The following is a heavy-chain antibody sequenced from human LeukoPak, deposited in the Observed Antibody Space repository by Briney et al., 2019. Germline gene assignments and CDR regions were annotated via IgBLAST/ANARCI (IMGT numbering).Heavy chain of an antibody. CDR3: ARDQLVPTYYDFWSGYYAFDY. CDR2: INPSGGST. Sequence: GASVKVSCKASGYTFTSYYMHWVRQAPGQGLEWMGIINPSGGSTSYAQKFQGRVTMTRDTSTSTVYMELSSLRSEDTAVYYCARDQLVPTYYDFWSGYYAFDYWGQGTLVTVSS. CDR1: GYTFTSYY. V-gene: IGHV1-46*01. J-gene: IGHJ4*02. D-gene: IGHD3-3*01.